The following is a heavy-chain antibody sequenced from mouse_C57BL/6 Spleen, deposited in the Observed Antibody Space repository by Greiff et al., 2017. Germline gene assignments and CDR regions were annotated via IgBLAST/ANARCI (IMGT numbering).Heavy chain of an antibody. CDR1: GYTFTDYN. D-gene: IGHD4-1*01. V-gene: IGHV1-18*01. CDR2: INPNNGGT. CDR3: ARPERLGAWFAY. J-gene: IGHJ3*01. Sequence: EVQLQQSGPELVKPGASVKIPCKASGYTFTDYNMDWVKQSHGKSLEWIGDINPNNGGTIYNQKFKGKATLTVYKSSSTAYMELRSLTSEDTAVYYCARPERLGAWFAYWGQGTLVTVSA.